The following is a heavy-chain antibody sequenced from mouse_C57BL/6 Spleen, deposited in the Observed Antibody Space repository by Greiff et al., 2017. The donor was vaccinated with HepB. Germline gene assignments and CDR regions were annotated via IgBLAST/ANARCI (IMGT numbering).Heavy chain of an antibody. D-gene: IGHD2-1*01. Sequence: EVKLMESGGGLVKPGGSLKLSCAASGFTFSDYGMHWVRQAPEKGLEWVAYISSGSSTIYYADTVKGRFTISRDNAKNTLFLQMTSLRSEDTAMYYCAMSTYWYFDVWGTGTTVTVSS. CDR3: AMSTYWYFDV. J-gene: IGHJ1*03. CDR2: ISSGSSTI. V-gene: IGHV5-17*01. CDR1: GFTFSDYG.